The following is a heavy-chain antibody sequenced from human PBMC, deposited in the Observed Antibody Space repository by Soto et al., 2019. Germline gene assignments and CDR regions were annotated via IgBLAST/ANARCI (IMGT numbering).Heavy chain of an antibody. Sequence: SETLSLTCIVSGGSISGTGYYWGWVRQPPGKGLEWIGSIFYTGSTSYSPSLKSRVTMSVDTSKNQFSPGLTSVTAADTAVYYCATPVHPDVTTYSVFDYWGRGTLVTVSS. CDR1: GGSISGTGYY. D-gene: IGHD5-18*01. J-gene: IGHJ4*02. CDR2: IFYTGST. CDR3: ATPVHPDVTTYSVFDY. V-gene: IGHV4-39*01.